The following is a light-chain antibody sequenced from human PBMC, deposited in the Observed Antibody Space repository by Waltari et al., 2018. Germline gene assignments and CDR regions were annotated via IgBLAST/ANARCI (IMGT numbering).Light chain of an antibody. CDR1: GSAVGASDS. V-gene: IGLV2-14*03. Sequence: QSALTQPASVSGSPGQSITISCSGVGSAVGASDSVSWQHNHPGQAPQVINYAVTKRPSGVSDRFSAATSSNTASLTISRLQPEDEADYYCSSQTLDGLVLFGGGTRLTVL. CDR3: SSQTLDGLVL. CDR2: AVT. J-gene: IGLJ2*01.